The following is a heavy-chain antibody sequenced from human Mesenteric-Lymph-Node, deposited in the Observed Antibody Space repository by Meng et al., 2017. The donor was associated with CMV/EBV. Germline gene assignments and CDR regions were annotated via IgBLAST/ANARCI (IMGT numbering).Heavy chain of an antibody. J-gene: IGHJ3*02. CDR2: ISAYNGNT. V-gene: IGHV1-18*01. CDR1: GYTFINYG. D-gene: IGHD6-6*01. Sequence: ASVKVSCKASGYTFINYGISWVRQAPGQGLEWMGWISAYNGNTNYAQKLQGRVTMTTVTSTSTAYMELRSLRSDDTAVYFCASWGGSSSLSYGIDAFDIWGQGTMVTVSS. CDR3: ASWGGSSSLSYGIDAFDI.